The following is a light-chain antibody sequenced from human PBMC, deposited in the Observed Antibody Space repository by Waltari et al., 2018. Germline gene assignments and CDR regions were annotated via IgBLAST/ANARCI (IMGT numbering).Light chain of an antibody. CDR3: QQRSNWPPLT. CDR1: QSVSSY. CDR2: EAA. Sequence: EIVLTQSPATLCLSPGERATLSCRASQSVSSYLAWYQQNPGHAPRLLIYEAANRATGIPARFRGSGSGTDCTRTISSLEPEDFAVYYCQQRSNWPPLTFGGGTKVEIK. V-gene: IGKV3-11*01. J-gene: IGKJ4*01.